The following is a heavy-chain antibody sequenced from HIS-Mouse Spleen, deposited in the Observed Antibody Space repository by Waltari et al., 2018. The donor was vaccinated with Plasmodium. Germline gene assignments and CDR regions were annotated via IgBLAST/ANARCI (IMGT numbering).Heavy chain of an antibody. D-gene: IGHD6-13*01. J-gene: IGHJ2*01. V-gene: IGHV3-7*01. CDR3: ASSWYWYFDL. CDR2: TKQDGSEK. Sequence: EVQLVESGGGLVQPGGSLRLSCAASGFTFSSYWMSWVRQAPGKGLGGLANTKQDGSEKYYVDSVKGRFTISRDNAKNSLYLQMNGLRAEDTAVYYCASSWYWYFDLWGRGTLVTVSS. CDR1: GFTFSSYW.